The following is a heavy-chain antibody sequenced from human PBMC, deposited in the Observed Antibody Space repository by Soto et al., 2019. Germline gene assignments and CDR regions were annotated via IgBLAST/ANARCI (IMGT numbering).Heavy chain of an antibody. CDR2: IDPSDSYT. D-gene: IGHD2-21*02. J-gene: IGHJ6*02. CDR1: GYSFTSYW. Sequence: SQRLSWQGSGYSFTSYWISLVRHMPGKGLEWMGRIDPSDSYTNYSPSFQGHVTISADKSISTAYLQWSSLKASDTAMYYCARAYAVTYYYYGMDVWGQGTTVTVSS. V-gene: IGHV5-10-1*01. CDR3: ARAYAVTYYYYGMDV.